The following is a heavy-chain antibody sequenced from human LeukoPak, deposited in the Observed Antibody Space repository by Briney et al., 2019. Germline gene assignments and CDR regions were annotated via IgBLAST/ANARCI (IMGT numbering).Heavy chain of an antibody. CDR3: AGGTSSWLPFDY. J-gene: IGHJ4*02. CDR2: IYYSGST. Sequence: SETLSLTCTVSGGSISSSSYYWGWIRQPPGKGLEWIGSIYYSGSTYYNPSLKSRVTISVDTSMNQFSLKLSSVTAADTAVYYCAGGTSSWLPFDYWGQGTLVTVSS. V-gene: IGHV4-39*01. D-gene: IGHD6-13*01. CDR1: GGSISSSSYY.